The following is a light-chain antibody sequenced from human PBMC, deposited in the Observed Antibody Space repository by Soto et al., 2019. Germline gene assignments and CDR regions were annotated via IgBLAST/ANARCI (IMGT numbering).Light chain of an antibody. J-gene: IGKJ2*01. V-gene: IGKV1-39*01. CDR1: HDIELY. CDR3: QQTDCTSHS. Sequence: DIQMTHSPSSLSASLGDTITISCRASHDIELYLNWYQKKEGRAPQLLMFAAANLESGVPSRFRGSGSGTDFTLTIISLQPEDFVTYYCQQTDCTSHSLGQGTKVDIK. CDR2: AAA.